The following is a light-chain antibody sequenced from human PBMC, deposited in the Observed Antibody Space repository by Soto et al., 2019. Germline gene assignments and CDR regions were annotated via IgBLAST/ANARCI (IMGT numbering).Light chain of an antibody. CDR2: DAF. CDR1: QSVGSY. Sequence: EIVLTQSPATLSLSPGERATLSCRASQSVGSYLAWYQQKPGQAPRLLIYDAFNRASGIPARFSGSGSGTDFTLTISGLEPEDFALYYCQQRYNWPITFGQGTRLEIK. V-gene: IGKV3-11*01. J-gene: IGKJ5*01. CDR3: QQRYNWPIT.